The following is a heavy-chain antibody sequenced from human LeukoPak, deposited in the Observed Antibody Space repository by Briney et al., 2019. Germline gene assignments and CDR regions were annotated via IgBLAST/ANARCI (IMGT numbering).Heavy chain of an antibody. CDR3: AKDLDITMVSYFDY. CDR2: ISGSGQHT. CDR1: GFTFDYSA. Sequence: GGSLRLSCAASGFTFDYSAMSWVRQAPGKGLEWISAISGSGQHTYYADSVKGQFTISRDNSKNTLYLQMNSLRAEDTAVYYCAKDLDITMVSYFDYWGQGTLVTVSS. D-gene: IGHD3-10*01. J-gene: IGHJ4*02. V-gene: IGHV3-23*01.